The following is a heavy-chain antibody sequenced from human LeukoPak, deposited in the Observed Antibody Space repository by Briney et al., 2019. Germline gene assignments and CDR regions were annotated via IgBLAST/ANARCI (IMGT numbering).Heavy chain of an antibody. J-gene: IGHJ4*02. CDR1: GGSISSSYYY. V-gene: IGHV4-61*05. Sequence: SETLSLTCTVSGGSISSSYYYWGWIRQPPGKGLEWIGYIYYSGSTNYNPSLKSRVTISVDTSKNQFSLKLSSVTAADTAVYYCARGGSSRSPVNYWGQGTLVTVSS. D-gene: IGHD6-13*01. CDR2: IYYSGST. CDR3: ARGGSSRSPVNY.